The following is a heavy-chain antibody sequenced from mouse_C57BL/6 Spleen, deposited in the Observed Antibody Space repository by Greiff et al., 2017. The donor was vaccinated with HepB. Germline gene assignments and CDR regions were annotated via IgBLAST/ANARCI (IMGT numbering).Heavy chain of an antibody. J-gene: IGHJ3*01. CDR3: ALDSSGYVGAY. V-gene: IGHV1-74*01. CDR2: IHPSDSDT. D-gene: IGHD3-2*02. CDR1: GYTFTSYW. Sequence: QVQLQQSGAELVKPGASVKVSCKASGYTFTSYWMHWVKQRPGQGLEWIGRIHPSDSDTNYNQKFKGKATLTVDKSSSTAYMQLSSLTSEDSAVYYCALDSSGYVGAYWGQGTLVTVSA.